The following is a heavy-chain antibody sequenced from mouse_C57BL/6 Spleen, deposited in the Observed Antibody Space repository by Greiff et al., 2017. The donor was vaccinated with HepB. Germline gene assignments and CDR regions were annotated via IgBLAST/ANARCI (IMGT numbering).Heavy chain of an antibody. V-gene: IGHV1-69*01. CDR2: IDPSDSYT. Sequence: QVQLQQPGAELVMPGASVKLSCKASGYTFTSYWMHWVKQRPGQGLEWIGEIDPSDSYTNYNQKFKGKSTLTVDKSSSTAYMQLSSLTSEDSAVYYCARGGFTTTVVDYWGQGTTLTVSS. D-gene: IGHD1-1*01. CDR3: ARGGFTTTVVDY. CDR1: GYTFTSYW. J-gene: IGHJ2*01.